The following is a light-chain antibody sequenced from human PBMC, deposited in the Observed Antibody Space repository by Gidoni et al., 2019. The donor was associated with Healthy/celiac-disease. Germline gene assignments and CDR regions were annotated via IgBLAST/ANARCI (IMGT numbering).Light chain of an antibody. Sequence: QSALAQPASVSGSPGQSITISCTGTNSDVGGYNLVSWYQQHPGKAPKVMIYEVTKRPSGVSDRFSGSKSGYTASLTIAGLQAEDEADYYCCSYAGSTTLVFGGGTKLTVL. J-gene: IGLJ3*02. CDR1: NSDVGGYNL. CDR2: EVT. CDR3: CSYAGSTTLV. V-gene: IGLV2-23*02.